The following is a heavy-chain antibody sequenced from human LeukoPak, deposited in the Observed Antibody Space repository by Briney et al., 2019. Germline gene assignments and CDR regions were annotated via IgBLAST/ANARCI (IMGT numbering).Heavy chain of an antibody. J-gene: IGHJ6*02. V-gene: IGHV3-15*01. CDR3: TTPNPFLSSSWLSHGMDV. Sequence: GGSLRLSCAASGFTFSNAWMSWVRQAPGKGLEWIGRIKSKTEGGTTDYAAPVKGRFTISRDDSKNTLYLQMNSLKTEDTAVYYCTTPNPFLSSSWLSHGMDVWGQGTTVTVSS. CDR1: GFTFSNAW. D-gene: IGHD6-13*01. CDR2: IKSKTEGGTT.